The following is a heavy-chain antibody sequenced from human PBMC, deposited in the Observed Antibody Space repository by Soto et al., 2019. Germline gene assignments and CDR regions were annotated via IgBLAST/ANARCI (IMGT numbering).Heavy chain of an antibody. CDR1: GFTVSTKY. CDR2: IYSGGST. D-gene: IGHD3-16*01. CDR3: ARDPWAEDY. V-gene: IGHV3-66*01. J-gene: IGHJ4*02. Sequence: EVQLVESGGGLVQPGGSLRLSCAASGFTVSTKYMSWVRQAPGKGLEWVSVIYSGGSTFSADSVRGRFTISRDNSKNTVNLQMNSLRAEDTAVYYCARDPWAEDYWGQGTLVTVSS.